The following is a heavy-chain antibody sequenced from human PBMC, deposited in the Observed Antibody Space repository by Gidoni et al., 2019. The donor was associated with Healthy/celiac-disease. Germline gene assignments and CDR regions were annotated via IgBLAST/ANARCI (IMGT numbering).Heavy chain of an antibody. J-gene: IGHJ4*02. V-gene: IGHV5-51*01. CDR1: GYSFTSYW. Sequence: EVQLVQSGAEVKKPGESLKISCKGSGYSFTSYWIGWVRQMPGKGLEWMGIIYPGDSDTRYSPSFQGQVTISADKSISTAYLQWSSLKASDTAMYYCARHLLVCSGGSCRPGPFDYWGQGTLVTVSS. CDR2: IYPGDSDT. CDR3: ARHLLVCSGGSCRPGPFDY. D-gene: IGHD2-15*01.